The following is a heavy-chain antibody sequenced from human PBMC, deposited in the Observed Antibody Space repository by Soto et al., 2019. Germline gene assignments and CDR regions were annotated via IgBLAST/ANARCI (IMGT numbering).Heavy chain of an antibody. CDR1: GGSISSYY. Sequence: SETLSLTCTVSGGSISSYYWSCIRQPPGRGLEWIGYMYHSGSTNYNPSLKSRVTISIDTSKNQFSLKLTSVTAADTAVYYCARAAPSNYYGLDVWGQGTTVTVSS. CDR3: ARAAPSNYYGLDV. J-gene: IGHJ6*02. CDR2: MYHSGST. V-gene: IGHV4-59*01.